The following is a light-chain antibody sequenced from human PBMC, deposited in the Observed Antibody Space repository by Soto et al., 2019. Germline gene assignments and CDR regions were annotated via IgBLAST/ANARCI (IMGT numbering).Light chain of an antibody. Sequence: EVLMTQSPATLSVSPGERVTLSCRASQNVYSNLAWYQQKPGQAPRLLIYGASTRATGLPARFSGSGSGTEFTLTISSLQSEDFAVYYCQQYNSWPLTFGGGTKVEIK. J-gene: IGKJ4*01. CDR3: QQYNSWPLT. CDR2: GAS. V-gene: IGKV3-15*01. CDR1: QNVYSN.